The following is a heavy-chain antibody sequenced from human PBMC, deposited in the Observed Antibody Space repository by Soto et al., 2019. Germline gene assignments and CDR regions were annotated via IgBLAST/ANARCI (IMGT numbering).Heavy chain of an antibody. V-gene: IGHV1-8*02. CDR3: ARDGGYFDWFHSVHYMDV. Sequence: ASVKVSCKASGYTFTSYGISWVRQAPGQGLEWMGWMSPNNGNTGYAQKFQGRVTMTRNTSISTAYMELSSLRSEDTAVYYCARDGGYFDWFHSVHYMDVWGKGTTVTVSS. J-gene: IGHJ6*03. CDR2: MSPNNGNT. CDR1: GYTFTSYG. D-gene: IGHD3-9*01.